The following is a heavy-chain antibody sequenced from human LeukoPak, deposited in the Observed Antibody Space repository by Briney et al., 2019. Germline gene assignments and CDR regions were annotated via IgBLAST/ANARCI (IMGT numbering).Heavy chain of an antibody. CDR2: IYYSGST. CDR1: GGSISSSSYY. J-gene: IGHJ4*02. CDR3: ARHGGITIFGVVINPPLFDY. Sequence: SETLSLTCTVAGGSISSSSYYWGWIRQPPGKGLEWIGSIYYSGSTYYNPSLKSRVTISVDTSKNQFSLKLSSVTAADTAVYYCARHGGITIFGVVINPPLFDYWGQGTLVTVSS. V-gene: IGHV4-39*01. D-gene: IGHD3-3*01.